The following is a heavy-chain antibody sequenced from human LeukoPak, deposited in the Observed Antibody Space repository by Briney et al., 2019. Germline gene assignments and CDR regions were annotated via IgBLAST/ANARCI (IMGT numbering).Heavy chain of an antibody. Sequence: PGGSLRLSCAASGFTVSSNYMSWVRQAPGKGLEWVSVIYSGGSTYYADSVKGRFTISRDNSKNTLYLQMNSLRAEDTAVYYCAREASTTVTHPAWYFDLWGRGTLVTVSS. V-gene: IGHV3-53*01. J-gene: IGHJ2*01. CDR1: GFTVSSNY. D-gene: IGHD4-17*01. CDR2: IYSGGST. CDR3: AREASTTVTHPAWYFDL.